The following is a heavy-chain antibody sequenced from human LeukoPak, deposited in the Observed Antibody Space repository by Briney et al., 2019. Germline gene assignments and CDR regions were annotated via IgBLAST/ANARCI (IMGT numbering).Heavy chain of an antibody. CDR2: ISGSGGST. J-gene: IGHJ4*02. Sequence: AGGSLRLSCAASGFTFSSYAMSWVRQAPGKGLEWVSAISGSGGSTYYADSVKGRFTISRDNSKNTLYLQMNSLRAEDTAVYYCAKDYPTPDYYGSGAYYWGQGTLVTVSS. CDR1: GFTFSSYA. D-gene: IGHD3-10*01. V-gene: IGHV3-23*01. CDR3: AKDYPTPDYYGSGAYY.